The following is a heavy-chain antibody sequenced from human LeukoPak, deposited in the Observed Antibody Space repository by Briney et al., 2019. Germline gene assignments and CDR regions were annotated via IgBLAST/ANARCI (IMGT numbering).Heavy chain of an antibody. Sequence: GGSLRLSCAASEFSVGSNYMTWVRKAPGKGLEWVSLIYSGGSTYYADSVKGRFTISRDNSKNTLYFQMNSLRAEDTAVYYCAKDASIVVVPAAIDYWGQGTLVTVSS. CDR2: IYSGGST. J-gene: IGHJ4*02. D-gene: IGHD2-2*01. CDR1: EFSVGSNY. CDR3: AKDASIVVVPAAIDY. V-gene: IGHV3-66*01.